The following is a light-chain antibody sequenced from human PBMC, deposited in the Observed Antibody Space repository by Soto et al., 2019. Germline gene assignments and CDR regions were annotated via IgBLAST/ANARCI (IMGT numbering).Light chain of an antibody. CDR1: KIGSKI. Sequence: SGLTHPPSVSVAPGQTAKSTCGGDKIGSKIVHWYKQRPGQAPVAVVFDATDRPSGIPDRISASRSGDTATLTISRVDAGDDADYYCQVWASTAEFFVFGSGTKVTLL. J-gene: IGLJ1*01. CDR2: DAT. CDR3: QVWASTAEFFV. V-gene: IGLV3-21*02.